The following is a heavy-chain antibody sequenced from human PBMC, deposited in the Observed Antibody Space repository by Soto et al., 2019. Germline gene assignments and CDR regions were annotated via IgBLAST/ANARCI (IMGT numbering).Heavy chain of an antibody. Sequence: PSETLSLTCTVSGGSISSGDYYWSWIRQPPGKGLEWIGYIYYSGSTYYNPSLKSRVTISVDTSKNQFSLKLSSVTAADTAVYYCARDYPKEYYFDYWGQGTLVTVSS. CDR3: ARDYPKEYYFDY. CDR1: GGSISSGDYY. J-gene: IGHJ4*02. V-gene: IGHV4-30-4*01. CDR2: IYYSGST.